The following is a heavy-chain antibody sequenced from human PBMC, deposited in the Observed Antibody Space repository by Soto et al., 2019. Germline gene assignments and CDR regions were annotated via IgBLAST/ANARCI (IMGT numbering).Heavy chain of an antibody. CDR3: ARAFYFDWGQPHPRPHNWFDP. CDR2: IYSGGST. J-gene: IGHJ5*02. V-gene: IGHV3-66*01. D-gene: IGHD3-9*01. CDR1: GFTVSSNY. Sequence: GGSLRLSCAASGFTVSSNYMSWVRQAPGKGLEWVSVIYSGGSTYYADSVKGRFTISRDNSKNTLYLQMNSLRAEDTAVYYCARAFYFDWGQPHPRPHNWFDPWGQGTLVTVSS.